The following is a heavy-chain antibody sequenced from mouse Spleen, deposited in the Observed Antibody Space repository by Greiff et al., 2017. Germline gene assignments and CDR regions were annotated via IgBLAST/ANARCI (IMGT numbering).Heavy chain of an antibody. Sequence: EVQLQQSGAELVKPGASVKLSCTASGFTITDYYMHWVKQRTEQGLEWIGSINPKDGATSYAQKFQGKATITADTSSNTAYLQLSSLTSEDTAVYYCAPMTTVVSEFAYWGQGTLVTVSA. CDR1: GFTITDYY. D-gene: IGHD1-1*01. J-gene: IGHJ3*01. V-gene: IGHV14-2*01. CDR2: INPKDGAT. CDR3: APMTTVVSEFAY.